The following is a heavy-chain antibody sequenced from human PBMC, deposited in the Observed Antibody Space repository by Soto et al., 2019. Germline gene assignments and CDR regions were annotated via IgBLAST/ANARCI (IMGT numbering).Heavy chain of an antibody. CDR1: GFTFSSYD. Sequence: GGSLRLSCAASGFTFSSYDMHWVRQATGKGLEWFSAIGTAGDTYYPGSVKGRFTISRENAKNSLYLQMNSLRAGDTAVYYCARDRAAGAFDIWGQGTMVTVSS. V-gene: IGHV3-13*01. J-gene: IGHJ3*02. CDR3: ARDRAAGAFDI. CDR2: IGTAGDT.